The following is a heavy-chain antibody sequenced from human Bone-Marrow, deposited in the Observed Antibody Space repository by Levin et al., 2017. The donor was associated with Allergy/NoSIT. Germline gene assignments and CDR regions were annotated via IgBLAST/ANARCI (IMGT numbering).Heavy chain of an antibody. CDR1: TGSIHTSDFF. D-gene: IGHD4-17*01. CDR2: IYHSGTT. V-gene: IGHV4-39*01. CDR3: ARLPSATTYFDS. Sequence: SETLSLTCAVSTGSIHTSDFFWGWVRQPPGKGLEWIGTIYHSGTTYYNPSLKSRVTMSVDTSKNQLSLGLTSVTAADTAVYYCARLPSATTYFDSWGQGVLVIVS. J-gene: IGHJ4*02.